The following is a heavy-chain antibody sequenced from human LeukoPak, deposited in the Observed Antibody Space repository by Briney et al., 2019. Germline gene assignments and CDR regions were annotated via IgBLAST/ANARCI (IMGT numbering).Heavy chain of an antibody. V-gene: IGHV3-21*01. J-gene: IGHJ6*02. D-gene: IGHD6-13*01. CDR3: ARDRSVSSWYYYNRESYYYGMDV. Sequence: GGSLRLSCSASRFSFSSYTMSWVRQAPGKGLEWVSSITSSSSNTYYADSVKGRFAISRDNAKNSLYLQMNSLRAEDTAVYYCARDRSVSSWYYYNRESYYYGMDVWGQGTTVTVSS. CDR1: RFSFSSYT. CDR2: ITSSSSNT.